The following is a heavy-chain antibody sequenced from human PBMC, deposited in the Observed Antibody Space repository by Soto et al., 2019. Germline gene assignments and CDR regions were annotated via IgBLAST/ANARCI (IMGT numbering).Heavy chain of an antibody. Sequence: SGPTLVNPTQTLTLTCTFSGFSLSTSGVGVGWIRQPPGKALEWLALIYWDDDKRYSPSLKSRLTITKDTSKNQVVLTMTNMDPVDTATYYCAHSEQGLANWGYAFDIWGQGTMVTVSS. V-gene: IGHV2-5*02. CDR2: IYWDDDK. J-gene: IGHJ3*02. CDR1: GFSLSTSGVG. D-gene: IGHD7-27*01. CDR3: AHSEQGLANWGYAFDI.